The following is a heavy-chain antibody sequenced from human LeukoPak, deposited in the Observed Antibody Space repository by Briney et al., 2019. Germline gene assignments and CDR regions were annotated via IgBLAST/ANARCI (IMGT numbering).Heavy chain of an antibody. CDR2: VSHDGNIK. D-gene: IGHD6-19*01. Sequence: QPGGSLRLSCAASGFTFNNFAMHWVRQAPGQGLEWVTAVSHDGNIKEYVDSVKGRFTVSRDNSKNTLYLRMNSLRVGDTAIYYCARMYSSGWYIGAFDVWGQGTMVTVSS. V-gene: IGHV3-30*04. CDR3: ARMYSSGWYIGAFDV. CDR1: GFTFNNFA. J-gene: IGHJ3*01.